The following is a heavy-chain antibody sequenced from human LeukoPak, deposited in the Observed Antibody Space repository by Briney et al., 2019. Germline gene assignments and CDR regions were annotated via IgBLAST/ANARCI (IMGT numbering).Heavy chain of an antibody. Sequence: SVKVSCKASGGTFSSYAISWVRQAPGQGLEWMGRIIPILGIANYAQKSQGRVTITADKSTSTAYMELSSLRSEDTAVYYCARDHGFSSSWYRRNNWFDPWGQGTLVTVSS. CDR1: GGTFSSYA. D-gene: IGHD6-13*01. CDR3: ARDHGFSSSWYRRNNWFDP. V-gene: IGHV1-69*04. CDR2: IIPILGIA. J-gene: IGHJ5*02.